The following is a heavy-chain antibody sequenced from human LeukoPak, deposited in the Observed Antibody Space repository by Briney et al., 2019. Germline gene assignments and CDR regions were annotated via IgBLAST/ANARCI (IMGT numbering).Heavy chain of an antibody. D-gene: IGHD6-6*01. V-gene: IGHV1-2*06. J-gene: IGHJ4*02. CDR3: ARGAVRDS. Sequence: GASVKVSCKASGYTFTGYYIHWIRQAPGQGLEWMGRINCKDGGTNHTQKFRGRVAMTRDTSINTAYLELSSLISDDTAVYYCARGAVRDSWGQGTLIVVSS. CDR2: INCKDGGT. CDR1: GYTFTGYY.